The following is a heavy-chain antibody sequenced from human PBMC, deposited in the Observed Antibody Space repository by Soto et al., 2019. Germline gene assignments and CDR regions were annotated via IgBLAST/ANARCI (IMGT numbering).Heavy chain of an antibody. CDR2: IWYDGSNK. Sequence: QVQLVESGGGVVQPGRSLRLSCAASGFTFSSYGMHWVRQAPGKGLEWVAVIWYDGSNKYYADSVKGRFTISRDNSKNTLYLQMNSLRAEDTAVYYCARDEAVSNDGAFDIWGQGTMVTVSS. V-gene: IGHV3-33*01. CDR3: ARDEAVSNDGAFDI. J-gene: IGHJ3*02. D-gene: IGHD6-19*01. CDR1: GFTFSSYG.